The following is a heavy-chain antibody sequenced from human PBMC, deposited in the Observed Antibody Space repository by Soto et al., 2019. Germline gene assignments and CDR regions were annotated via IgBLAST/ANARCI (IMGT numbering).Heavy chain of an antibody. CDR2: TKPDETET. V-gene: IGHV3-7*02. Sequence: EVQLVESGGGLVQPGGSLRLSCTTSGLAFSTYWMAWVRQAPGKGLEWVGNTKPDETETYYAGSVEGRFTISRDNAKSSLYLQMDSLRVEDPAVYYCATIGDVTFHYWGQGTPVTVSS. J-gene: IGHJ4*02. D-gene: IGHD4-4*01. CDR3: ATIGDVTFHY. CDR1: GLAFSTYW.